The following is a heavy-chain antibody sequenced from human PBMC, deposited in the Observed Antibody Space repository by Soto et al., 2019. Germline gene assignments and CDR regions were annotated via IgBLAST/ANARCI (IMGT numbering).Heavy chain of an antibody. J-gene: IGHJ6*02. CDR1: GFTFKSHA. CDR2: IHTGGETT. D-gene: IGHD6-19*01. V-gene: IGHV3-64D*06. Sequence: GESLKISCSASGFTFKSHAMHWVRQAPGKGLEYVSSIHTGGETTFYADAVKGRFIVSRDNSNNTLDLQMTSLKYEDSGVYYCVKGRAKHCSGSTCGLRMDLWGQGTTVTVSS. CDR3: VKGRAKHCSGSTCGLRMDL.